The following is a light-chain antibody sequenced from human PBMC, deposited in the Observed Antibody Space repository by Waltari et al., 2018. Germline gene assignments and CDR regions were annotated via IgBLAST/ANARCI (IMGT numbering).Light chain of an antibody. V-gene: IGLV1-40*01. J-gene: IGLJ3*02. CDR1: GSNIGAGSD. Sequence: QSVLTQPPSVSGAPGQRVTISCTGSGSNIGAGSDVRWYQQLPRAAPKLLIYGTTSRPLGVPDRFFGSTSGTSASLAITGLQAEDEADYYCQSYDTSLMTVVFGGGTKLTVL. CDR3: QSYDTSLMTVV. CDR2: GTT.